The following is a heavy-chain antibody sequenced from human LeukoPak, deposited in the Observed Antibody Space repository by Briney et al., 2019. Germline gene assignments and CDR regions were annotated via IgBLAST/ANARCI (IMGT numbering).Heavy chain of an antibody. CDR2: IIPIFGTA. Sequence: GSSVKVSCKASGGTFSSYAISWVRQAPGQGLEWMGGIIPIFGTANYAQKFQGRVTITADESTSTAYMELSSLRSEDTAVYYCARGSKYYDILTGLYYFDYWGQGTLVTVSS. J-gene: IGHJ4*02. V-gene: IGHV1-69*01. CDR3: ARGSKYYDILTGLYYFDY. CDR1: GGTFSSYA. D-gene: IGHD3-9*01.